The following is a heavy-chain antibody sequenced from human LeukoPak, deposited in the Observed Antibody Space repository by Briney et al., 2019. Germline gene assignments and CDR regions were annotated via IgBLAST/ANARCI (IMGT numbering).Heavy chain of an antibody. CDR3: ATRPYCSGGSCYSSLVDY. Sequence: GASVKISCKASGGTFSSNAISCVRQAPGQGLEWMGRIIPIFGTANYAQKFQGRVTITSDKSTSTAYMELSSLRSEDTAVYYCATRPYCSGGSCYSSLVDYWGQGTLVTASS. D-gene: IGHD2-15*01. CDR2: IIPIFGTA. J-gene: IGHJ4*02. CDR1: GGTFSSNA. V-gene: IGHV1-69*06.